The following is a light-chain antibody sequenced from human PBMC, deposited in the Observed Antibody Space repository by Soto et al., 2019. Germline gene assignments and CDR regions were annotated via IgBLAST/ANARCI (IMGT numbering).Light chain of an antibody. Sequence: DIQMTQSPPSLSATVGDRVTITCRASRSISDCLNWYKQKPGEAPKLLIYAASSLQSGVPSRFSGSGSGTEFTLTISSLQPDDFATDDCQHYNSYSEAFGQGTKVDIK. CDR1: RSISDC. CDR2: AAS. CDR3: QHYNSYSEA. V-gene: IGKV1-5*01. J-gene: IGKJ1*01.